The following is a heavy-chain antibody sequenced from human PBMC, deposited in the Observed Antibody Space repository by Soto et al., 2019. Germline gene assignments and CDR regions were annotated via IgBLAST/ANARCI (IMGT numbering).Heavy chain of an antibody. CDR2: IYWDDDK. D-gene: IGHD3-3*01. Sequence: QITLNESGPTVVRPTETLTLTCRLSGFSLTTSGVGVGWIRQSPGKAPEWLALIYWDDDKRYSASLKSRHTITKDTSKNQVVLTVSDLDPTDTATYYCAHRVLRTVFGLVTTTAIYFDFWGQGTPVAVSS. V-gene: IGHV2-5*02. CDR1: GFSLTTSGVG. J-gene: IGHJ4*02. CDR3: AHRVLRTVFGLVTTTAIYFDF.